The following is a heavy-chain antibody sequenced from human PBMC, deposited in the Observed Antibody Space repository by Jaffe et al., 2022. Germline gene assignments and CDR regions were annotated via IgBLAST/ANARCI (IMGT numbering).Heavy chain of an antibody. CDR1: GFTFSSYE. CDR3: ARDNGNGYKSHDAFDI. V-gene: IGHV3-48*03. D-gene: IGHD5-12*01. J-gene: IGHJ3*02. Sequence: EVQLVESGGGLVQPGGSLRLSCAASGFTFSSYEMNWVRQAPGKGLEWVSYISSSGSTIYYADSVKGRFTISRDNAKNSLYLQMNSLRAEDTAVYYCARDNGNGYKSHDAFDIWGQGTMVTVSS. CDR2: ISSSGSTI.